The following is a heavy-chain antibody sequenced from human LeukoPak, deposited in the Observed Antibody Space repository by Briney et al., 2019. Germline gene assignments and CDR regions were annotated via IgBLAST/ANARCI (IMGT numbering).Heavy chain of an antibody. D-gene: IGHD6-13*01. CDR2: ISHSGST. Sequence: SETLSLTCAVYGGSFSGYYWSWIRQPPGKGLEWIGEISHSGSTNYNPSLKSRVTISVDTSKNQFSLKLSSVTAADTAVYYCARASGYSSSWYDFHWGQGTLVTVSS. CDR3: ARASGYSSSWYDFH. CDR1: GGSFSGYY. V-gene: IGHV4-34*01. J-gene: IGHJ4*02.